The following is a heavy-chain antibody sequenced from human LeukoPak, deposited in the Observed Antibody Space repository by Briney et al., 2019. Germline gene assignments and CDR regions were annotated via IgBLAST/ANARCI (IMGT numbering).Heavy chain of an antibody. CDR3: ARDLDYGDYRAFDI. V-gene: IGHV4-30-4*08. J-gene: IGHJ3*02. CDR1: GGSISCGDYY. CDR2: IYYSGST. Sequence: SQTLSLTCTVSGGSISCGDYYWSWIRQPPGKGLEWIGYIYYSGSTYYNPSLKSRVTISVDTSKNQFSLKLSSVTAADTAVYYCARDLDYGDYRAFDIWGQGTMVTVSS. D-gene: IGHD4-17*01.